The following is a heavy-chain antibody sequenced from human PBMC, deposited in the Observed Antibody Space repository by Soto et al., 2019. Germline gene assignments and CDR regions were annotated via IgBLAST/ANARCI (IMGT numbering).Heavy chain of an antibody. V-gene: IGHV3-23*01. Sequence: EVQLLESGGGLVQPGGSLRLSCAASGFTFSDYSMNWVRQAPGRGLEWVSTISSGGLSTYFADSVQGRFTISRDNSSEKVYLQMNNLRADDTAVYFCSKAPGDYYYMDVWGKGTTVTVSS. J-gene: IGHJ6*03. CDR1: GFTFSDYS. CDR3: SKAPGDYYYMDV. CDR2: ISSGGLST.